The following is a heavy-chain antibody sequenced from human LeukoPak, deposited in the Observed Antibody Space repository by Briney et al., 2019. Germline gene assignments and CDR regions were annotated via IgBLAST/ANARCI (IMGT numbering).Heavy chain of an antibody. CDR3: AKSFTESRIPLWG. CDR1: GFTFDNYT. V-gene: IGHV3-23*01. D-gene: IGHD5-18*01. J-gene: IGHJ4*02. Sequence: GGSLRLSCAASGFTFDNYTMSWVRQAPGKGLDWVSTITVSGSTYYADSVKGRFIISRDNSKNTLYLQMNSLRAEDTAVYYCAKSFTESRIPLWGWGQGTLVTVSS. CDR2: ITVSGST.